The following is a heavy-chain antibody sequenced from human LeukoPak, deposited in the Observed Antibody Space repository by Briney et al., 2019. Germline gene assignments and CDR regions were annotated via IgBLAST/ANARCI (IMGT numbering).Heavy chain of an antibody. Sequence: GASVKVSCKASGYTFTGYYMHWVRQAPGQGLEGMGWINTNSGGTNYAQKFQGRVTMTRDTSISTAYMELSRLRSDETAVYYCARDGVGYYDSSGYYYFQHWGQGTLVTVSS. V-gene: IGHV1-2*02. CDR2: INTNSGGT. CDR3: ARDGVGYYDSSGYYYFQH. CDR1: GYTFTGYY. J-gene: IGHJ1*01. D-gene: IGHD3-22*01.